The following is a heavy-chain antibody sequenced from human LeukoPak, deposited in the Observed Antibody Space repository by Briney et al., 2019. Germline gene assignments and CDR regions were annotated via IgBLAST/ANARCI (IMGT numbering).Heavy chain of an antibody. CDR2: ILPSDSDT. CDR1: GYSFTKYW. V-gene: IGHV5-51*01. Sequence: GESLKISCKTSGYSFTKYWIGWVRQMPGKGLEWMGIILPSDSDTRYSPSFQGQVTISADKSLNAAYLQWSSLKASDTAIYYCAKHFQGNAFDIWGQGTLVTVSS. CDR3: AKHFQGNAFDI. J-gene: IGHJ3*02.